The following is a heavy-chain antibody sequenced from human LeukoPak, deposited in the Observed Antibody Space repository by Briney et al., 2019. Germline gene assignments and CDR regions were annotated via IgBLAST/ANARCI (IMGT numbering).Heavy chain of an antibody. J-gene: IGHJ4*02. Sequence: SETLCLTCSVSRGSLSSSSYYCGWIRQPPGKGLEWIGSIYYSGTTYYNPSLKSRVTISIDTSKNQFSLKLSSVTAADTAVYYCARQKPSTFRQYGRGRPLDSWGQGTLVTVSS. V-gene: IGHV4-39*01. CDR1: RGSLSSSSYY. CDR3: ARQKPSTFRQYGRGRPLDS. CDR2: IYYSGTT. D-gene: IGHD4-11*01.